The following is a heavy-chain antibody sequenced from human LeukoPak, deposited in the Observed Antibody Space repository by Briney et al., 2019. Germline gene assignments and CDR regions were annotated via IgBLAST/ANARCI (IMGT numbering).Heavy chain of an antibody. D-gene: IGHD7-27*01. Sequence: GGSLRLSCAASGFSFSDYYMSWIRQVPGKGLEWLAYISDSGETRKYADSVTGRFTISRDNAKNSVSLQMNSLRAYDSGVYYCARDVRGRTPLKLGMKWFDPWGQGTRVVVSS. CDR2: ISDSGETR. CDR3: ARDVRGRTPLKLGMKWFDP. CDR1: GFSFSDYY. V-gene: IGHV3-11*01. J-gene: IGHJ5*02.